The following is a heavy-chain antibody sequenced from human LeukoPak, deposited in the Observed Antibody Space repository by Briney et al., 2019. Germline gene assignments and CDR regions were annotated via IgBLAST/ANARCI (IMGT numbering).Heavy chain of an antibody. Sequence: GGSLRLSCAASGFTISSYAMSWVRQAPGKGLEWVSAISGSGGSTYYADSVKGRFTISRDNSKNTLYLQMNSLRAEDTAVYYCAKSGDFWSGYYVSYWGQGTLVTVSS. CDR1: GFTISSYA. J-gene: IGHJ4*02. D-gene: IGHD3-3*01. V-gene: IGHV3-23*01. CDR3: AKSGDFWSGYYVSY. CDR2: ISGSGGST.